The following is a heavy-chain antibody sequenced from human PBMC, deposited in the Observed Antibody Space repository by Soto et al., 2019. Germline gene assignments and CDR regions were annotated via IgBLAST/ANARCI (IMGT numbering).Heavy chain of an antibody. CDR3: AREHINSWEFDY. CDR2: IKQDGSEN. D-gene: IGHD2-21*01. CDR1: GFTFSNYW. J-gene: IGHJ4*02. V-gene: IGHV3-7*01. Sequence: EVQLVESGGGLVQPGGSLRLSCAASGFTFSNYWMSWVRQAPGKGLEWVANIKQDGSENYYVDSVKGRFTTSRDKTRNSVYLQMNRMRAEDTAVSYRAREHINSWEFDYWGRGSLVPVAS.